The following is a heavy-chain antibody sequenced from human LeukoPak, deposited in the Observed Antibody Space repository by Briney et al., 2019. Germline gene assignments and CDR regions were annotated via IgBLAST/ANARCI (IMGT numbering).Heavy chain of an antibody. CDR3: ARVAAAGFFDY. CDR1: GESFSGYY. Sequence: SETLSLTCAVYGESFSGYYWSWIRQPPGKGLEWIGEINHSGSTNYNPSLKSRVTISVDTSKNQFSLKLSSVTAADTAVYYCARVAAAGFFDYWGQGTLVTVSS. V-gene: IGHV4-34*01. CDR2: INHSGST. J-gene: IGHJ4*02. D-gene: IGHD6-13*01.